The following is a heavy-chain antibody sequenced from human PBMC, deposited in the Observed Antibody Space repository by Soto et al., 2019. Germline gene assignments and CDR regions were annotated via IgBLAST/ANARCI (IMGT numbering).Heavy chain of an antibody. D-gene: IGHD6-19*01. V-gene: IGHV5-51*01. Sequence: GESLKISCKGSGYSFTSYWIAWVRQMPGKGLECMGIIYPGDSDTRYSPSFEGQVTISADKSINTAYLQWSSLKASDSAMYYCARPFNTSGWYDHWGQGTLVTVSS. CDR2: IYPGDSDT. CDR3: ARPFNTSGWYDH. CDR1: GYSFTSYW. J-gene: IGHJ5*02.